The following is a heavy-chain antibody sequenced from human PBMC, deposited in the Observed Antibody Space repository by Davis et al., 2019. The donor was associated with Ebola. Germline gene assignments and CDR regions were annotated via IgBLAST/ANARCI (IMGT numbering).Heavy chain of an antibody. Sequence: AASVKVSCKASGYTFTNYYMHWVRQAPGQGLEWMGWISAYNGNTNYAQILQGRVTMTTDTSTGTAYMELRSLRSDDTAVYYCGKVGMHCSGGRCYSSYWFDPWGQGTLVTVSS. CDR2: ISAYNGNT. J-gene: IGHJ5*02. CDR3: GKVGMHCSGGRCYSSYWFDP. V-gene: IGHV1-18*04. D-gene: IGHD2-15*01. CDR1: GYTFTNYY.